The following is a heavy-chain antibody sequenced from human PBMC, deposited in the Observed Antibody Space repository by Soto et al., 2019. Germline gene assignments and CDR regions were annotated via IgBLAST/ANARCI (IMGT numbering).Heavy chain of an antibody. V-gene: IGHV1-18*01. CDR2: INPSNDNT. J-gene: IGHJ4*02. Sequence: ASVKVSCKASNYSFSSFGISWMRQARGQGLEWMAWINPSNDNTNYAQGLQGRVTLTSDTSTSTAYMELRSLRSDDTAVYYCARDPFYSGSNLQVGYFDSWGQGTLVTVSS. CDR1: NYSFSSFG. D-gene: IGHD1-26*01. CDR3: ARDPFYSGSNLQVGYFDS.